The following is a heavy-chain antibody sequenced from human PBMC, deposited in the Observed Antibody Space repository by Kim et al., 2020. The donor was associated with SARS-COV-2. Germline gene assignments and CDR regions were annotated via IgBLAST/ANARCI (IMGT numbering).Heavy chain of an antibody. D-gene: IGHD4-17*01. Sequence: GGSLRLSCAASGFTFSTYAMSWVRQAPGKGLEWVSTFSTGGGSIYYADSVKGRFTISRDNSKNTLYLQMNSLRAEDTAVYYCAKAYRPNGDYHVLDIWGQGTMVTVSS. CDR2: FSTGGGSI. CDR1: GFTFSTYA. V-gene: IGHV3-23*01. CDR3: AKAYRPNGDYHVLDI. J-gene: IGHJ3*02.